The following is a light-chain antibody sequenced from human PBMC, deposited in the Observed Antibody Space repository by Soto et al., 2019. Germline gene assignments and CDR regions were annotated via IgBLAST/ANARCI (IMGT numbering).Light chain of an antibody. J-gene: IGLJ2*01. V-gene: IGLV1-44*01. Sequence: QSVLIQPPSASGTPGQRVTISCSGSSSNIGRNSVNWYQQLPGTAPRLVIYVNNQRPSGVSARFSGSRSGTTASLAISGPQAEDEADYYCAAWDDSLSVVFGGGTKLTVL. CDR2: VNN. CDR3: AAWDDSLSVV. CDR1: SSNIGRNS.